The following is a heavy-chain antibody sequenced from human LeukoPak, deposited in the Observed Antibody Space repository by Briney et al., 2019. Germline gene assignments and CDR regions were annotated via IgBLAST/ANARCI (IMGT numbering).Heavy chain of an antibody. V-gene: IGHV1-2*02. CDR2: INPNSGGT. CDR1: GYTFTGYY. CDR3: ARASSSWYDFQY. J-gene: IGHJ1*01. D-gene: IGHD6-13*01. Sequence: ASVKVSCKASGYTFTGYYMHWVRQAPGQGLEWMGWINPNSGGTNYAQRFKGRVTMTRDTSISTAYMELKRLRSNDTAVYYCARASSSWYDFQYWGQGTLVTVSS.